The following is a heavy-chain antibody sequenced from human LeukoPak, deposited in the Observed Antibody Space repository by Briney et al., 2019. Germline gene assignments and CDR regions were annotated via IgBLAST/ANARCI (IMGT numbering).Heavy chain of an antibody. J-gene: IGHJ4*02. D-gene: IGHD2-8*01. Sequence: PSETLSLTCTVSGGSISSYYWSWIRQPPGKGLEWIGYIYTSGSTNYNPSLKSRVTISVDTSKNQFSLKLSSVTAADTAVYYCARLSGYCTNGVCYDGFDYWGQGTLVTVSS. CDR3: ARLSGYCTNGVCYDGFDY. CDR1: GGSISSYY. CDR2: IYTSGST. V-gene: IGHV4-4*09.